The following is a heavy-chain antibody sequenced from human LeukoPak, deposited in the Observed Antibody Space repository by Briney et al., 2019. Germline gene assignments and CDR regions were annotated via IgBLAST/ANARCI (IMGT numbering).Heavy chain of an antibody. V-gene: IGHV3-53*01. D-gene: IGHD3-9*01. Sequence: GGSLRLSCAASGFTVSSNYMSWVRQAPGKGLEWVSVIYSGGSTYYADSVKGRFTISRDNSKNTLYLQMNSLRAEDTAVYYCAKQKADVLRYFDWLLFGAFDIWGQGTMVTVSS. J-gene: IGHJ3*02. CDR3: AKQKADVLRYFDWLLFGAFDI. CDR2: IYSGGST. CDR1: GFTVSSNY.